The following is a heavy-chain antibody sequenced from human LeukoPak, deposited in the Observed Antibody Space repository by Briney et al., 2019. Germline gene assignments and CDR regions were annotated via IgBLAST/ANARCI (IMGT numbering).Heavy chain of an antibody. CDR1: SYTFTSHG. CDR2: ISIYSGNT. D-gene: IGHD7-27*01. V-gene: IGHV1-18*01. Sequence: ASVKVSCKASSYTFTSHGLSWARRAPGQGLEWMGWISIYSGNTNYAQKFQDRISMTTDTSTSTAYMELRSLKSDDTAVYYCARDPGGTWGFDYWGQGALVTVSS. CDR3: ARDPGGTWGFDY. J-gene: IGHJ4*02.